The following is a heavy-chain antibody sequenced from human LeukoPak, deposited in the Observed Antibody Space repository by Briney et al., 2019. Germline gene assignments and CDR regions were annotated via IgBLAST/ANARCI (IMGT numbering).Heavy chain of an antibody. CDR3: ARQGIYFGSGPFDS. J-gene: IGHJ4*02. Sequence: SETLSLTCTVSGGSIRNYYWGWIRQPPGKGLEWIGSIYYSGSTFYHPSLKSRLTISVDTSKNQFSLKLSSVTAADTAIYYCARQGIYFGSGPFDSWGQGTLVTVSS. V-gene: IGHV4-39*07. CDR2: IYYSGST. CDR1: GGSIRNYY. D-gene: IGHD3-10*01.